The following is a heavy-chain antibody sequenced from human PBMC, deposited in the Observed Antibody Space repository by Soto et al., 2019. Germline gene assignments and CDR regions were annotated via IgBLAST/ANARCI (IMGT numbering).Heavy chain of an antibody. CDR2: INHSGST. CDR3: ASSVLRFLEWFGMDV. V-gene: IGHV4-34*01. J-gene: IGHJ6*02. CDR1: GGSFSGYY. Sequence: PETLSLTCAVYGGSFSGYYWSWIRQPPGKGLEWIGEINHSGSTNYNPSLKSRVTISVDTSKNQLSLKLSSVTAADTAVYYCASSVLRFLEWFGMDVWGLGTTVTV. D-gene: IGHD3-3*01.